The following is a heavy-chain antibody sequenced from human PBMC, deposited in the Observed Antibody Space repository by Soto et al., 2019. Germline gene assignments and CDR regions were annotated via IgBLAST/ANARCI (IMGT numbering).Heavy chain of an antibody. V-gene: IGHV4-59*01. CDR2: IFYSGST. D-gene: IGHD1-1*01. CDR3: ARHYPIGNNWNYFDH. J-gene: IGHJ4*02. CDR1: GGTISSSD. Sequence: PSESLSITCVVCGGTISSSDWAWIRQPPGKGLEWIGYIFYSGSTNYNPSLESRVTISVDASKNQFSLKVRSVTAADTAVYYCARHYPIGNNWNYFDHWGQGTLVTVSS.